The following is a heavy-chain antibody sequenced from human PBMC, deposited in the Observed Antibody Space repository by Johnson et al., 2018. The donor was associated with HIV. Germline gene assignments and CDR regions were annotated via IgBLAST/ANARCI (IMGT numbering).Heavy chain of an antibody. Sequence: EVQLVESGGGVVQPGGSLRLSCAASGFTFSSYDMHWVRQTTGKGLEWVSAIGSAGDTYYPDSVKGRFTISRDNSKNTLYLQLNSLSAEDTDVYYCARVGRGLGTEDAFDIWGQGTMVTVSS. CDR2: IGSAGDT. CDR1: GFTFSSYD. V-gene: IGHV3-13*01. D-gene: IGHD1-14*01. J-gene: IGHJ3*02. CDR3: ARVGRGLGTEDAFDI.